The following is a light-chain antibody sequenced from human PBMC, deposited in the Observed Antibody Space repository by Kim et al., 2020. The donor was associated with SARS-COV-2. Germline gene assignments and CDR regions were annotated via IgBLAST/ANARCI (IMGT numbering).Light chain of an antibody. CDR3: QQRYNWPLT. Sequence: LSQGERATLSCRASQGVGNSLAWLQQKPGQAPRLLIVETSNSATGIPARFSGSGSGTAFTLTISSLEPEDFAVYYCQQRYNWPLTFGGGTKVDIK. J-gene: IGKJ4*01. V-gene: IGKV3D-11*01. CDR2: ETS. CDR1: QGVGNS.